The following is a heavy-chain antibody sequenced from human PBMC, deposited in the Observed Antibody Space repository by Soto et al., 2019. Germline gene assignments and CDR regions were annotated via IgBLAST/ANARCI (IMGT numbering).Heavy chain of an antibody. CDR3: ARRGFTDDSSGYDFDY. J-gene: IGHJ4*02. V-gene: IGHV5-51*01. CDR1: GYSFTSYW. D-gene: IGHD3-22*01. CDR2: IYPGDSDT. Sequence: GEALKISCKGSGYSFTSYWIGWVRQMPGKGLEWMGIIYPGDSDTRYSPSFQGQVPISAAKSISTAYLQWSSLKASDTAMYDCARRGFTDDSSGYDFDYWGQGTLVTVSS.